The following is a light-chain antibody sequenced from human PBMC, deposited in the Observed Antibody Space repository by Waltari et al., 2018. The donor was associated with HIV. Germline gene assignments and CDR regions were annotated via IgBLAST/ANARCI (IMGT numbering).Light chain of an antibody. CDR1: LSIRSY. CDR2: AAS. J-gene: IGKJ4*01. V-gene: IGKV1-39*01. CDR3: QQSYRIPLT. Sequence: DIQMTQSPSSLSASVGDRVTITCRASLSIRSYLNWYQQRPGKAPNLLIYAASSLQSGVPSRFSDSGSGTDFALTISSLQPEDFATYYCQQSYRIPLTFGGGTKVEIK.